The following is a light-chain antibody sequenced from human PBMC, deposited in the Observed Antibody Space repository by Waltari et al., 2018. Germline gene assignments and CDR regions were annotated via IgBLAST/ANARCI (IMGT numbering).Light chain of an antibody. CDR2: EVT. CDR3: SSYAGSTTLVI. Sequence: QSALTQPASVSGSPGQSITISCTGTSNDVGSYNLVSWYQQYPGKAPTLMVYEVTKRPSVVSSRFSGSKSGNTASLTISGLQAEDEADYYCSSYAGSTTLVIFGGGTKLTV. J-gene: IGLJ2*01. V-gene: IGLV2-23*02. CDR1: SNDVGSYNL.